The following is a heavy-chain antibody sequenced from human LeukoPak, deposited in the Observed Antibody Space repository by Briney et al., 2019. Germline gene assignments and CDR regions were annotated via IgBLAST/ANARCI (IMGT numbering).Heavy chain of an antibody. D-gene: IGHD3-22*01. V-gene: IGHV3-23*01. CDR3: AKGRYYYDSSGYWQFDY. CDR2: ISGSGGST. J-gene: IGHJ4*02. CDR1: GFTFSSYA. Sequence: QPGGSLRLSCAASGFTFSSYAMSWVRQAPGKGLGWVSGISGSGGSTYYADSVKGRFTISRDNSKNTLYLQMNSLRAEDTAVYYCAKGRYYYDSSGYWQFDYWGQGTLVTVSS.